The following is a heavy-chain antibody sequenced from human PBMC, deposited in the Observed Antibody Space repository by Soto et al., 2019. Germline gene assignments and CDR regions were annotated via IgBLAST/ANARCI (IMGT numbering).Heavy chain of an antibody. CDR1: GYSFTSNW. J-gene: IGHJ4*02. CDR2: INPADSDI. V-gene: IGHV5-51*01. CDR3: PTNTTADQGSTIRRIDH. D-gene: IGHD4-4*01. Sequence: GESLKISCEASGYSFTSNWIGWVRQMPGKGLEWMGIINPADSDIKYSPSFQGQVTISADKSISTVYLQWSSLQASDTAMYYCPTNTTADQGSTIRRIDHWGQGTLVTVSS.